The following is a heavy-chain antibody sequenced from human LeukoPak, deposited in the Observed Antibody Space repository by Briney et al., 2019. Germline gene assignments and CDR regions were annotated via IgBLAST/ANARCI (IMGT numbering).Heavy chain of an antibody. CDR1: GFTFSSYW. Sequence: PGGSLRLSCAASGFTFSSYWMSWVRQAPGKGLEWVANIKQDGSEKYYVDSVKGRFTISRDNAKNSLYLQMNSLRAEDTAVYYCATPPEPPYSSGWYGDAFDIWGQGTMVTVSS. D-gene: IGHD6-19*01. CDR3: ATPPEPPYSSGWYGDAFDI. J-gene: IGHJ3*02. V-gene: IGHV3-7*01. CDR2: IKQDGSEK.